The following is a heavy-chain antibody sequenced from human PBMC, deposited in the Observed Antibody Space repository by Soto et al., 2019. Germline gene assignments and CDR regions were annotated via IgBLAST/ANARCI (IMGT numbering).Heavy chain of an antibody. CDR2: ISSSSSTI. CDR3: ARDRGPPPRVMGYYYMDV. D-gene: IGHD3-16*01. Sequence: GGSLRLSCAASGFTFSSYSMNWVRQAPGKGLEWVSYISSSSSTIYYADSVKGRFTISRDNAKNSLYLQMNSLRAEDTAVYYCARDRGPPPRVMGYYYMDVWGKGTTVTVSS. J-gene: IGHJ6*03. CDR1: GFTFSSYS. V-gene: IGHV3-48*01.